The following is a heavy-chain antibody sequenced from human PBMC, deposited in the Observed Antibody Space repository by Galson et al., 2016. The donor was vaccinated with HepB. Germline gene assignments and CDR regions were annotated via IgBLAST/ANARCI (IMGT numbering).Heavy chain of an antibody. J-gene: IGHJ5*02. CDR3: TRHLDPGYSSSWYFWFDP. Sequence: SLRLSCAVSGLTFSGSAMHWVRQASGKGLEWVGHIRSKANNYATAYAASVKGRFTISRDYLKNTAYLQMNSLKTEDTAVYYCTRHLDPGYSSSWYFWFDPWGQGTLVTVSS. V-gene: IGHV3-73*01. CDR2: IRSKANNYAT. CDR1: GLTFSGSA. D-gene: IGHD6-13*01.